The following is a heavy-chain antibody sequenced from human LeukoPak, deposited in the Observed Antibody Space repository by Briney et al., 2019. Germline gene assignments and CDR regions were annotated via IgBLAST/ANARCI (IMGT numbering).Heavy chain of an antibody. V-gene: IGHV3-30*18. D-gene: IGHD4-17*01. Sequence: GRSLRLSCAASGFTFGTYAMRWVRQAPGKGLEWVAVISYDGSNKYYADSVKGRFTISRDNSKNTLYLQMNSLRPEDTAVYYCAKNARDYGDYDHYGMDVWGKGTTVTVSS. CDR1: GFTFGTYA. CDR2: ISYDGSNK. CDR3: AKNARDYGDYDHYGMDV. J-gene: IGHJ6*04.